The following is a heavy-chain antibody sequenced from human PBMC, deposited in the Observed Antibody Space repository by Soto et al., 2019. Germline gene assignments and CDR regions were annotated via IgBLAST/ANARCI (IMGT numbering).Heavy chain of an antibody. D-gene: IGHD6-19*01. CDR1: GDSVSSNSAA. Sequence: SQTLSLTCAISGDSVSSNSAAWNWIRQSPSRGLEWLGRAYYRSKWYNDYAVSVKSRISINPDTSKNQFSLQLDSVTPGDTAVYFCAREVAGTYYFDYWGQGTLVTVSS. CDR3: AREVAGTYYFDY. CDR2: AYYRSKWYN. V-gene: IGHV6-1*01. J-gene: IGHJ4*02.